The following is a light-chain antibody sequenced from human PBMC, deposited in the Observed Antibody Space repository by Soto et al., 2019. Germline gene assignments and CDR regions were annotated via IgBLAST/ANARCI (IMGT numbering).Light chain of an antibody. CDR3: QSYDRSLSGYV. J-gene: IGLJ1*01. CDR2: GST. V-gene: IGLV1-40*01. Sequence: QSVLTQPPSLSGAPGQRVTISCTGSGSNIGAPYDVHWYQHLPGTAPKLLIYGSTNRPSGVPGRFSGSKSGTSASLAITGLQAEDEADYYCQSYDRSLSGYVFGAGTKLTVL. CDR1: GSNIGAPYD.